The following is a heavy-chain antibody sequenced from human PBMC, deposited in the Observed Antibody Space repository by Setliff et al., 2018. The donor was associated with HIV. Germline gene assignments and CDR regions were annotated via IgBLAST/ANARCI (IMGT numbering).Heavy chain of an antibody. CDR2: VYHSGTT. CDR3: MRGRSITIFGVAYFDF. CDR1: GYSISTAYY. V-gene: IGHV4-38-2*01. Sequence: PSETLSLTCAVSGYSISTAYYWGWIRQPPGKGLEWIGSVYHSGTTYYSPSLKSRVTISVDMSNNQFSLKVTSVTAADTAVYYCMRGRSITIFGVAYFDFWGQGTQVTVS. D-gene: IGHD3-3*01. J-gene: IGHJ4*02.